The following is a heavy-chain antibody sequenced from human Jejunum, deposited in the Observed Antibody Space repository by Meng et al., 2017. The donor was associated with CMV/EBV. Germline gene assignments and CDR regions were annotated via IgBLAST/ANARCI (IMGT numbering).Heavy chain of an antibody. Sequence: SGFTFSSYAMSWVRQAPGKGLEWVSAISGSGGSTYYADSVKGRFTISRDNSKNTLYLQMNSLRAEDTAVYYCARDLLYSSGRRAEGYWGQGTLVTVSS. V-gene: IGHV3-23*01. CDR1: GFTFSSYA. D-gene: IGHD6-19*01. CDR3: ARDLLYSSGRRAEGY. CDR2: ISGSGGST. J-gene: IGHJ4*02.